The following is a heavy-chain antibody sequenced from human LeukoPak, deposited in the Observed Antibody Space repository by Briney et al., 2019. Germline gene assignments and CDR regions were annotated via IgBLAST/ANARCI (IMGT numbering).Heavy chain of an antibody. CDR2: INPSGGST. D-gene: IGHD3-22*01. V-gene: IGHV1-46*01. Sequence: ASVKVSCKASGYTFTSYYMHWVRQAPGQGLEWMGIINPSGGSTSYAQKFQGRVTMTRDMSTSTLYMELSSLRSEDTAVYYCARDTDSSGFVDWFDPWGQGTLVTVSS. J-gene: IGHJ5*02. CDR1: GYTFTSYY. CDR3: ARDTDSSGFVDWFDP.